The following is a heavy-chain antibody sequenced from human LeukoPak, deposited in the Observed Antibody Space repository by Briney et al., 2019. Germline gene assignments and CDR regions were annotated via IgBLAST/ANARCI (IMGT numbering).Heavy chain of an antibody. CDR2: IWYDGSNK. V-gene: IGHV3-33*01. D-gene: IGHD4-17*01. CDR3: MRDRKEVTTPSYYYYGMDV. J-gene: IGHJ6*02. CDR1: GFTFSSYG. Sequence: PGGSLRLSCAASGFTFSSYGMHWVRQAPGKGLEWVAVIWYDGSNKNYADSVKGRFTISRDNSKNTLYLQMNSLRAEDTAVYYCMRDRKEVTTPSYYYYGMDVWVQGTKVAVSS.